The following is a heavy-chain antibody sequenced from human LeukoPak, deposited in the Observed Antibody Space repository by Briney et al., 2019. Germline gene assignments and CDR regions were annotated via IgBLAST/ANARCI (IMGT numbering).Heavy chain of an antibody. J-gene: IGHJ5*02. Sequence: PSETLSLTCTVSSGSISSHYWGWIRQPPGKGLEWIGSIYDSGSTYYNPSLKSRVTISVDTSKNQFSLKLNSVTAADTAVYYCARHYGPWGQGTLVTVSS. D-gene: IGHD3-10*01. CDR3: ARHYGP. V-gene: IGHV4-39*01. CDR1: SGSISSHY. CDR2: IYDSGST.